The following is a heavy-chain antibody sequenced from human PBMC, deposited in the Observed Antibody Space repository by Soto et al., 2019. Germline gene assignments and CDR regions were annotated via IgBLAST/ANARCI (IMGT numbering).Heavy chain of an antibody. D-gene: IGHD2-15*01. Sequence: QVQLVESGGGVVQPGRSLRLSCAASGFTFSSYAMHWVRQAPGKGLEWVALISYDGSNQYSADSVKGRFTISRDSSKNTGYLQMNSLRADDTAVYYCAKDRGGYCSGGSCFPTYFFDYWGQGTLVTVSS. V-gene: IGHV3-30*18. CDR1: GFTFSSYA. CDR2: ISYDGSNQ. J-gene: IGHJ4*02. CDR3: AKDRGGYCSGGSCFPTYFFDY.